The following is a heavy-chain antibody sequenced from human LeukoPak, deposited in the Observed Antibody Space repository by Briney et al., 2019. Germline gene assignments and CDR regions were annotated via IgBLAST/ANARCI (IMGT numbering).Heavy chain of an antibody. D-gene: IGHD6-13*01. J-gene: IGHJ6*02. CDR2: ISSSGGST. Sequence: PGGSLRLSCVGSGFTFSSHAMSWVRQAPGKGPQWVSAISSSGGSTYYADSVKGRFTISRDNSKNTLYLQMNSLRAEDTAVYYCARTRTSSSWSWGPGAYGMDVWGQGTTVTVSS. CDR1: GFTFSSHA. CDR3: ARTRTSSSWSWGPGAYGMDV. V-gene: IGHV3-23*01.